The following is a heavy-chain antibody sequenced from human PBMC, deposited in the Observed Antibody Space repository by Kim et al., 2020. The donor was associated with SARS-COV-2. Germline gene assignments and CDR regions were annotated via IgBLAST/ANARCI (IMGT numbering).Heavy chain of an antibody. Sequence: TYYNPSLTSRVTSSIDTSRNPFSLQLSSLTAADTAVYFCARQGGSGRYFEDWGQGTLLTVSS. CDR2: T. CDR3: ARQGGSGRYFED. V-gene: IGHV4-39*01. D-gene: IGHD3-10*01. J-gene: IGHJ4*02.